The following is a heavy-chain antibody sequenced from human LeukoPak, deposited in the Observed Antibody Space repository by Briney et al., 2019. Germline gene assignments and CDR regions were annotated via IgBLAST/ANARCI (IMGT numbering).Heavy chain of an antibody. Sequence: ASVKVSCKASGGTFSSYAISWVRQAPGQGLEWMGGIIPIFGTANYAQKFQGRVTITVDESTSTAYMELSSLRSEDTAVYYCARPELGYCSSTSCYEVWFDPWGQGTLVTVSS. D-gene: IGHD2-2*01. CDR2: IIPIFGTA. V-gene: IGHV1-69*13. CDR3: ARPELGYCSSTSCYEVWFDP. J-gene: IGHJ5*02. CDR1: GGTFSSYA.